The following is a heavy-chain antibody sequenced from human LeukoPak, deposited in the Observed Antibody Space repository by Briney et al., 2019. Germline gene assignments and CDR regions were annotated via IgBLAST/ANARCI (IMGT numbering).Heavy chain of an antibody. CDR2: IAGGGETV. Sequence: PGRSLRLFCAGSGFTFSHYIMNWVRQAPGKAPEWVSYIAGGGETVYYAESVKGRFTVSRDNAKNILYLQMSSLRAEDTAIYYCVRDPWRSGNPYGYAFDLWGQGTMVAVSS. CDR1: GFTFSHYI. J-gene: IGHJ3*01. D-gene: IGHD5-18*01. V-gene: IGHV3-48*01. CDR3: VRDPWRSGNPYGYAFDL.